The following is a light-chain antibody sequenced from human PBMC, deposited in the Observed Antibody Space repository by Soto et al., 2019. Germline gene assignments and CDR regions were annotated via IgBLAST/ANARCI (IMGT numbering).Light chain of an antibody. J-gene: IGLJ2*01. CDR2: SNN. V-gene: IGLV1-44*01. CDR1: SSNVGRNT. CDR3: AAWYNSLNAVV. Sequence: QSVLTQPPSASGTPGQRVTISCSGISSNVGRNTVNWYQQLPGTAPKLLIYSNNQRPSGVPDRFSGCKSGTSASLAISGLQYEDEADYYCAAWYNSLNAVVFGGGTKLTVL.